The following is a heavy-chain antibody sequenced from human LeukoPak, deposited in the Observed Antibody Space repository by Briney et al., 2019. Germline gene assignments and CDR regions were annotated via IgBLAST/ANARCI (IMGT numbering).Heavy chain of an antibody. V-gene: IGHV3-23*01. J-gene: IGHJ4*02. D-gene: IGHD3-3*01. Sequence: GGSLRLSCAASGFTLSSYAMSWVRQAPGKGLEWVSAISDTGNTYHADSVKGRFTISRDNSKNTLYLQMNSLRAEDTAVYYCAKATYYDFWSGYYFDYWGQGTLVTVSS. CDR3: AKATYYDFWSGYYFDY. CDR1: GFTLSSYA. CDR2: ISDTGNT.